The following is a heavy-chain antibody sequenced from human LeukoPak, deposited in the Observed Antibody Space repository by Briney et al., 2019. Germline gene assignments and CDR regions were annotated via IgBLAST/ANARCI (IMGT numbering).Heavy chain of an antibody. J-gene: IGHJ4*02. V-gene: IGHV1-46*01. Sequence: ASVKVSCKASGYTFTSYYMHWVRQAPGQGLEWMGIINPSGGSTSYAQKFQGRVTMTRDTSSSTVYMELSSLRSEDTAVYYCARSGSPYPPFDYWGQGTLVTVSS. CDR1: GYTFTSYY. CDR3: ARSGSPYPPFDY. CDR2: INPSGGST. D-gene: IGHD3-10*01.